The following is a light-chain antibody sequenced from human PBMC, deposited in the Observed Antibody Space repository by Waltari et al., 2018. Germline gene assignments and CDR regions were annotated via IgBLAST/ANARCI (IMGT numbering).Light chain of an antibody. CDR3: SSYTSNSTVV. Sequence: QSALTQPASVSGSPGQSITISCTGTSSAVGGYNYVSWYQQHPGKAPKLMIYDVSNRPSGVSNRFSGSKSGNMASLTISGLQAEDEADYYCSSYTSNSTVVFGGGTKVTVL. CDR1: SSAVGGYNY. V-gene: IGLV2-14*03. CDR2: DVS. J-gene: IGLJ2*01.